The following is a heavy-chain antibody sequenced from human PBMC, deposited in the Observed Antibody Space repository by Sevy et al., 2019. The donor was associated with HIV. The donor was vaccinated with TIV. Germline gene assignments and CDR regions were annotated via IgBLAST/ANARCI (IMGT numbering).Heavy chain of an antibody. D-gene: IGHD1-7*01. CDR3: AREERSGTTTSLGY. J-gene: IGHJ4*02. V-gene: IGHV3-33*01. CDR1: GFTFSDYG. Sequence: GGSLRLSCAASGFTFSDYGMHWVRQAPGKGLEWVAVIWSDGSNKYYGDSVKGRVTISRDSSKNTLFLQMNSLRVDDTAVYYCAREERSGTTTSLGYGAQGALVT. CDR2: IWSDGSNK.